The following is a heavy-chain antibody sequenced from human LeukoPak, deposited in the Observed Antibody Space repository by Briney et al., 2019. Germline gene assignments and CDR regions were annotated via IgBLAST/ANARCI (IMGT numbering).Heavy chain of an antibody. D-gene: IGHD2-15*01. CDR1: GFTFRRYA. J-gene: IGHJ4*02. Sequence: GGSLRLSCAASGFTFRRYAMHWVRQAPGKGLEWVAAMSFDETYKFYADSVKGRFIISRDNSNNTLSLEMNSLRTEDTAVYFCARGKGGPFKYWGQGTLVTVSS. V-gene: IGHV3-30*01. CDR2: MSFDETYK. CDR3: ARGKGGPFKY.